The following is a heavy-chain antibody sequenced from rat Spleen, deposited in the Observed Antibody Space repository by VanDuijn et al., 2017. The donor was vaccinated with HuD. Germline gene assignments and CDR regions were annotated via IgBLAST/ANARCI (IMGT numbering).Heavy chain of an antibody. CDR1: GYSITSNY. CDR3: ATGGTYNSGYEIWFAY. J-gene: IGHJ3*01. Sequence: EVQLQESGPGLVKPSQSLSLTCSVTGYSITSNYWGWIRKFPGNKMEWMGYISYSGSTSYNPSLKSRISITRDTSKNQFFLQFNSVTTEDTATYYCATGGTYNSGYEIWFAYWGQGTLVTVSS. D-gene: IGHD4-3*01. V-gene: IGHV3-1*01. CDR2: ISYSGST.